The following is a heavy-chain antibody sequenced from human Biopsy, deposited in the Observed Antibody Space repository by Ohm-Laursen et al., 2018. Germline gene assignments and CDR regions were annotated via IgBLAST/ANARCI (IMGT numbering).Heavy chain of an antibody. CDR2: NIPILGTG. CDR3: ATKLTGYFHH. Sequence: SVKVSCKAPGGTFSNYGVNWVRQAPGQGLEWLGGNIPILGTGNYAQKFQDGVTVAADTSTSTATMELRSLRSGDTAVYYCATKLTGYFHHWGQGTLVIVSS. V-gene: IGHV1-69*06. D-gene: IGHD3-9*01. J-gene: IGHJ1*01. CDR1: GGTFSNYG.